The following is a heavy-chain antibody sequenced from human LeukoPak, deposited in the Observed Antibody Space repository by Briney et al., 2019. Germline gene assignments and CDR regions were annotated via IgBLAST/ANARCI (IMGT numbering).Heavy chain of an antibody. Sequence: PGRSLRLSCKGSGYSFTSYWTGWVRHMPGKGQEWMGIIFPGDSDARYSPSFQGQVTISADKSISTAYLQWSSLKASDTAMYYCARHTSGSSSGVDYWGQGTLVTVSS. V-gene: IGHV5-51*01. D-gene: IGHD1-26*01. J-gene: IGHJ4*02. CDR2: IFPGDSDA. CDR3: ARHTSGSSSGVDY. CDR1: GYSFTSYW.